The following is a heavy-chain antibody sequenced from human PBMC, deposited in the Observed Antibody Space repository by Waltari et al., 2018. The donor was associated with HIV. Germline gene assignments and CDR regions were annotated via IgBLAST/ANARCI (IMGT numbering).Heavy chain of an antibody. V-gene: IGHV3-30*18. J-gene: IGHJ4*02. Sequence: VESGRCRVLPGGSLRPTSTAMGLTFGPCAQHGARQAPGKGVEWVAIMSYVPKNKELGDSLKGRFTISRDNSKKILYLEMNSLRHEDTAVYYCVKDGLQYYSNSGYLDVWGQGTLVTVST. D-gene: IGHD6-13*01. CDR2: MSYVPKNK. CDR1: GLTFGPCA. CDR3: VKDGLQYYSNSGYLDV.